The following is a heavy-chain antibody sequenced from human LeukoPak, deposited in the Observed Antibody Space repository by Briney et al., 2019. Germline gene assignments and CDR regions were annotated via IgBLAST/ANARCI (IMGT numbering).Heavy chain of an antibody. V-gene: IGHV3-48*02. J-gene: IGHJ4*02. Sequence: GGSLRLSCAASGFTFSSYSMNWVRQAPGKGLEWVSHITASGTDMFYADSVKGRFTISRDNAKNSLYLQMNSLRDEDTAVYYCASSGSYRFAYWGQGTLVTVSS. CDR2: ITASGTDM. CDR3: ASSGSYRFAY. CDR1: GFTFSSYS. D-gene: IGHD1-26*01.